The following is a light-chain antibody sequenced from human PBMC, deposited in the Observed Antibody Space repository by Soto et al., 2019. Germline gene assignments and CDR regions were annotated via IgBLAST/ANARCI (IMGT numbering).Light chain of an antibody. CDR3: QHYHSQSIT. Sequence: DILLIQSPATLSASVGDRITITCRASENIFKFLAWYQQRSGSAPNLLIYDASDLEKGVPSRFSGNGSGTEFNLTIDNPQPNDAATYFCQHYHSQSITFGGGTQVDVK. CDR2: DAS. V-gene: IGKV1-5*01. J-gene: IGKJ4*01. CDR1: ENIFKF.